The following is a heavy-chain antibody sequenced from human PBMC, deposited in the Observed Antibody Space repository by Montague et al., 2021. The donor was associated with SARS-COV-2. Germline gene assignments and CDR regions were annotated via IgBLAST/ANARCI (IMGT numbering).Heavy chain of an antibody. CDR1: GGSFSGYY. D-gene: IGHD4-11*01. CDR2: INYNGST. V-gene: IGHV4-34*01. Sequence: SETLSLTCAVSGGSFSGYYWTWIRQSPRKGLEWIGEINYNGSTNYNPSLNSRVTISVDTSKNQFSLMLSSVTAADTAVYYCACGEITTRGLIYYYGMDVWGQGTTVTVSS. CDR3: ACGEITTRGLIYYYGMDV. J-gene: IGHJ6*02.